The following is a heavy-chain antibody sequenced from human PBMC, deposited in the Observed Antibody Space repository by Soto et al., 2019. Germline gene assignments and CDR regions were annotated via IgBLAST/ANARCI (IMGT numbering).Heavy chain of an antibody. V-gene: IGHV1-18*01. CDR3: ARGRYGDY. J-gene: IGHJ4*02. D-gene: IGHD1-1*01. CDR2: ISDHNGNT. Sequence: QVHLVQSGAAVKRPGASVKVSCKASGYTFTSYGITWVRQAPGQGLEWMGWISDHNGNTDYAQKLQGRVIVTRDTSTSTAYMELRSLISDDTAVYYCARGRYGDYWGQGALVTVSS. CDR1: GYTFTSYG.